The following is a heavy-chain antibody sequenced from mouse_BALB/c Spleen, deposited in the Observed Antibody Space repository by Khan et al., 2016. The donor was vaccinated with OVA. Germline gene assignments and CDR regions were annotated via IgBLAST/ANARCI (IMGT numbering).Heavy chain of an antibody. CDR2: ISSGGHYT. D-gene: IGHD1-1*01. J-gene: IGHJ3*01. Sequence: VELVESGGDLVKTGGSLKLSCAASGFTFSTYGMSWVRQTPDKRLEWVATISSGGHYTYYIDSVRGRFTISRDNAKSILYLQMTSLRSEDTAMYYCARLAYYYNSEGFAYWGQGTLVTVSA. V-gene: IGHV5-6*01. CDR3: ARLAYYYNSEGFAY. CDR1: GFTFSTYG.